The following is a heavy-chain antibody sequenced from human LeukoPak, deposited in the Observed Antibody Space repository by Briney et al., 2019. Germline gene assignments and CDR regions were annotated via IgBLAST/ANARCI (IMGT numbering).Heavy chain of an antibody. D-gene: IGHD3-9*01. V-gene: IGHV3-49*04. CDR3: TRTTTILRYFDWLSDY. Sequence: GGSLRLSCTASGFTFGDYAVSWVRQAPGKGLEWVGFIRSKAYGGTTEYAASVKGRFTISRDDSKSIAYLQMSSLKTEDTAVYYCTRTTTILRYFDWLSDYWGQGTLVTVSS. CDR2: IRSKAYGGTT. J-gene: IGHJ4*02. CDR1: GFTFGDYA.